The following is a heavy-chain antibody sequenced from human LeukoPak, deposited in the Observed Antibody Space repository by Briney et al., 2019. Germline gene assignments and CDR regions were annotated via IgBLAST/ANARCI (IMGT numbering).Heavy chain of an antibody. CDR1: GGSFSGYY. CDR3: ASTLFNYDYIWGSYRYRRAFDI. CDR2: INHSGST. D-gene: IGHD3-16*02. J-gene: IGHJ3*02. Sequence: PSETLSLTCAVYGGSFSGYYWSWIRQPPGKGLEWIGEINHSGSTNYNPSLKSRVTISVDTSKNQFSLKLSSVTAADTAVYYCASTLFNYDYIWGSYRYRRAFDIWGQGTMVTVSS. V-gene: IGHV4-34*01.